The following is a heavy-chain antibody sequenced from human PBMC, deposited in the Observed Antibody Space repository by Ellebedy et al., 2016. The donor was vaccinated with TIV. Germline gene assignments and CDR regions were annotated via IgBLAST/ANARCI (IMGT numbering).Heavy chain of an antibody. Sequence: AASVKVSCKASGYTFSSYFMHWVRQAPGEGLEWLGIINPSSGSTTYAQKLQGRLTMTRDTSTSTVYMELSSLRSEDTAVYYCARDLKSGYYDSSGYYHWGQGTLVTVSS. J-gene: IGHJ5*02. CDR2: INPSSGST. CDR1: GYTFSSYF. CDR3: ARDLKSGYYDSSGYYH. V-gene: IGHV1-46*04. D-gene: IGHD3-22*01.